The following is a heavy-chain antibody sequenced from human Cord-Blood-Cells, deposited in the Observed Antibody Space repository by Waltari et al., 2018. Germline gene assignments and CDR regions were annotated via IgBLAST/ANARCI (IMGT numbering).Heavy chain of an antibody. V-gene: IGHV4-34*01. D-gene: IGHD3-22*01. J-gene: IGHJ4*02. Sequence: QVQLQQWGAGLLKPSETLSLTCAVYGGSFSGYYWSWIRQPPGKGLEWIGEINHSGSTNYNPALKSRVTISVDTSKNQFSLKLSSGTAADTAVYYCARHWSYYDSSGYSGFDYWGQGTLVTVSS. CDR1: GGSFSGYY. CDR2: INHSGST. CDR3: ARHWSYYDSSGYSGFDY.